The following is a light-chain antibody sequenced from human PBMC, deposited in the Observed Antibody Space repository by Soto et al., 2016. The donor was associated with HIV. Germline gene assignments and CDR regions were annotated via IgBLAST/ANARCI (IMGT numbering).Light chain of an antibody. Sequence: SYELTQPPSVSVSAGQTASITCSGDKLGSKYTSWYRQRPGQSPVLVMFQGNKRSSGISERFSASNSGSTATLTISGTQAMDEADYFCQAWDNNSGVFGGGTKLTVL. V-gene: IGLV3-1*01. J-gene: IGLJ3*02. CDR1: KLGSKY. CDR2: QGN. CDR3: QAWDNNSGV.